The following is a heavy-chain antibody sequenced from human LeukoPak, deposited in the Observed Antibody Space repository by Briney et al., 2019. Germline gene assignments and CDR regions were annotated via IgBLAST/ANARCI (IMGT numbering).Heavy chain of an antibody. CDR3: ARGSSGFYFLDY. J-gene: IGHJ4*02. Sequence: GASVKVSCKASGYTFTSYGISWVRQAPGQGLEWMGWISAQSGDTDYAQNLQGRVTMTTDTSTSTAYLELRSLGSDDTAVYYCARGSSGFYFLDYWGLGTLVTVSS. CDR2: ISAQSGDT. D-gene: IGHD6-19*01. CDR1: GYTFTSYG. V-gene: IGHV1-18*01.